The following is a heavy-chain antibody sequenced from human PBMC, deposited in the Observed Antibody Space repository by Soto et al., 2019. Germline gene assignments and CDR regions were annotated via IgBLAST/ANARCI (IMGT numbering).Heavy chain of an antibody. CDR1: GGSISSGGYY. V-gene: IGHV4-31*03. CDR2: INNSGST. J-gene: IGHJ5*02. CDR3: ARDPAP. Sequence: QVQLQESGPGLVKPSQTLSLTCTVSGGSISSGGYYWSWTRQQPGKGLEWIGYINNSGSTDYNPSHQSRVTISAHTSKNQFSLKLSSVTAADAAVYYCARDPAPWGQGTLVTVSS.